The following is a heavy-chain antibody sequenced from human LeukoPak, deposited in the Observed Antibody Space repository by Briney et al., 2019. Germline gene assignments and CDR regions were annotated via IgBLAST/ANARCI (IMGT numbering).Heavy chain of an antibody. CDR1: GFTFGSYT. CDR2: ISYDGNEK. D-gene: IGHD5-18*01. V-gene: IGHV3-30*04. J-gene: IGHJ4*02. CDR3: ARDLYSYGPFDY. Sequence: GGSLRLSCAASGFTFGSYTMHWVRQAPGKGLDWVALISYDGNEKSYADSVKGRFTISRHNTKNTLYLQINILRAEDTAVYYCARDLYSYGPFDYWGQGTLVTVSS.